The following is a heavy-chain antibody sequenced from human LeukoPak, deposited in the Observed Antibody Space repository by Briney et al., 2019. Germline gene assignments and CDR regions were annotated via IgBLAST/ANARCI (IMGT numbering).Heavy chain of an antibody. V-gene: IGHV4-38-2*02. J-gene: IGHJ5*02. Sequence: PSETLSLTCTVSGYSISSGYYWGWIRQPPGKGLEWIGSIYHSGSTYYNPSLKSRVTISVDTSKNQFSLKLSSVTAADTAVYYCARDPARGNIFGLKVLWFDPWGQGTLVTVSS. D-gene: IGHD3-3*01. CDR2: IYHSGST. CDR1: GYSISSGYY. CDR3: ARDPARGNIFGLKVLWFDP.